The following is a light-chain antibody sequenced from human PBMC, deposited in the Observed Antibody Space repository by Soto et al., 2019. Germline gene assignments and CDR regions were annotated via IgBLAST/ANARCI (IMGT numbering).Light chain of an antibody. Sequence: QSVLTQPPSVSGAPGQRVTIPCTGSSSNIGSFYDVHWYQQLPGTVPKLLIYGDNNRPSGVPDRFSASKSGTAAPLAITGLQAEDEADYYCQSYDNSLNHVVFGGGTKLTVL. J-gene: IGLJ2*01. CDR2: GDN. CDR1: SSNIGSFYD. CDR3: QSYDNSLNHVV. V-gene: IGLV1-40*01.